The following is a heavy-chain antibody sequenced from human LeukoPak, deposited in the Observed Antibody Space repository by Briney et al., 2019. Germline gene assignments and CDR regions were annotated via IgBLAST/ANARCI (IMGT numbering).Heavy chain of an antibody. CDR3: AKDKGPTGTVTIDY. J-gene: IGHJ4*02. V-gene: IGHV3-9*01. Sequence: GGSLRLSCAASGFTFDDYAMHWVRQAPGKGLEWVSGISWNSGSIGYADSVKGRFTISRDNAKNSLYLQMNSLRAEDTALYYCAKDKGPTGTVTIDYWGQGTLVTVSS. D-gene: IGHD4-17*01. CDR1: GFTFDDYA. CDR2: ISWNSGSI.